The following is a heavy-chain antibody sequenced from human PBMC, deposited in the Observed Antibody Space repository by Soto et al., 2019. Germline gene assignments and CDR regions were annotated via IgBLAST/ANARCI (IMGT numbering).Heavy chain of an antibody. D-gene: IGHD6-19*01. J-gene: IGHJ4*02. V-gene: IGHV1-18*01. Sequence: ASVKVSCKASGYTFTSYGISWVRQAPGQGLEWMGWISAYNGNTNYAQKLQGGVTMTTDTSTSTAYMELRSLRSDDTAVYYCARDARGDSSGWSEFDYWGQGTLVTVSS. CDR3: ARDARGDSSGWSEFDY. CDR1: GYTFTSYG. CDR2: ISAYNGNT.